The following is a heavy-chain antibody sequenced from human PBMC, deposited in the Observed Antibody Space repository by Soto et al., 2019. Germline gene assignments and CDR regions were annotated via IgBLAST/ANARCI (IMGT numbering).Heavy chain of an antibody. J-gene: IGHJ6*02. CDR1: GLSVSSSD. CDR2: IYSGGST. V-gene: IGHV3-53*01. D-gene: IGHD6-6*01. Sequence: GGSLRLSCAASGLSVSSSDMSWVRQASGKGLEWVSVIYSGGSTHDADSVKGRSTISRDNSKNTVHLQMNSLRVDDTAVYFCSTSSRNEYHFAMDAWGQGTTVTVSS. CDR3: STSSRNEYHFAMDA.